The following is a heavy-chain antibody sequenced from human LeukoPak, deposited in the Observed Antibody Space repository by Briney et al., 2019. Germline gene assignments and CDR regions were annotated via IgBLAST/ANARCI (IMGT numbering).Heavy chain of an antibody. CDR3: ARERDYGDLDY. D-gene: IGHD4-17*01. CDR1: GFTFSSYA. V-gene: IGHV3-30*04. Sequence: PGGSLRLSCAASGFTFSSYAMHWVRQAPGKGLEWVAVISYDGSNKYYADSVKGRFTISRDNSKNTLYLQMNSPRAEDTAVYYCARERDYGDLDYWGQGTLVTVSS. CDR2: ISYDGSNK. J-gene: IGHJ4*02.